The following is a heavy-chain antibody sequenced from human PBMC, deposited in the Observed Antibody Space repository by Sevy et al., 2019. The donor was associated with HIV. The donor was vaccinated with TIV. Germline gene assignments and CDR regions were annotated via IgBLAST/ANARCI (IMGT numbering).Heavy chain of an antibody. D-gene: IGHD4-17*01. CDR1: GFIFSDSY. CDR3: ARFVGDYFDF. J-gene: IGHJ4*02. CDR2: ISTRGSTI. Sequence: GGSLRLSCEASGFIFSDSYMRWIRQAPGKGLEWISYISTRGSTIYYADSVKGRFTISRDNANNSLSLHLNSLRAEDTAIHYCARFVGDYFDFWGRGTLVTVSS. V-gene: IGHV3-11*01.